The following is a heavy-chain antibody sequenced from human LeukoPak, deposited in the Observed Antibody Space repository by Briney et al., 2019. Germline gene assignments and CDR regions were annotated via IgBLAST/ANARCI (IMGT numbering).Heavy chain of an antibody. D-gene: IGHD3-10*01. CDR3: ARDLLVGGDYYGSGSYSGY. V-gene: IGHV1-18*01. J-gene: IGHJ4*02. CDR2: ISAYNGNT. Sequence: PGASVKVSCKASGYTFTSYGISWVRQAPGQGLEWMGWISAYNGNTNYAQKLQGRVTMTTDTSTSTAYMELRSLRSDDTAVYYCARDLLVGGDYYGSGSYSGYWGQGTLVTVSS. CDR1: GYTFTSYG.